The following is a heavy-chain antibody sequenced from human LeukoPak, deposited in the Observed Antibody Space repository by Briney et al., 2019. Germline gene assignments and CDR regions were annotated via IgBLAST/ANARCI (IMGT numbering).Heavy chain of an antibody. CDR1: GGSISSYY. V-gene: IGHV4-59*12. J-gene: IGHJ4*02. CDR2: IYYSGST. Sequence: SETLSLTCTVSGGSISSYYWSWIRQPPGKGLEWIGYIYYSGSTNYNPSLKSRVTISVDTSKNQFSLKLSSVTAADTAVYYCASHTQTVEAFDYWGQGTLVTVSS. CDR3: ASHTQTVEAFDY. D-gene: IGHD2-15*01.